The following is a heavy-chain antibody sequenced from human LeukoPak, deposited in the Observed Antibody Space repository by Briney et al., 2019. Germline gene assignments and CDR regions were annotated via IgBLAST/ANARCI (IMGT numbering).Heavy chain of an antibody. CDR2: IYYSGNT. Sequence: PSETLSLTCTVSGGSISSDYWSWIRQPPGKGLEWIGYIYYSGNTDYNPSLKSRVTISADTSKYRFSLKLTSVTAADTAVYYCARASGYLGDYWGQGTLVTVSS. V-gene: IGHV4-59*08. CDR3: ARASGYLGDY. CDR1: GGSISSDY. J-gene: IGHJ4*02. D-gene: IGHD3-3*01.